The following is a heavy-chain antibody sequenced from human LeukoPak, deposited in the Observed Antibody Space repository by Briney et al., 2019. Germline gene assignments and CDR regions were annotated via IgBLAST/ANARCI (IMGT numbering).Heavy chain of an antibody. V-gene: IGHV3-21*03. Sequence: GGSLRLSCAASGFSFSIYSMNWVRQAPGKGLEWVSSVSSSSTSIYYADSLKGRFTISRDNAKNSLFLQVNSLRYEDTAVYYCARGPPCSSTSCYVTGAFDFWGQGTMVTVSS. J-gene: IGHJ3*01. CDR1: GFSFSIYS. CDR2: VSSSSTSI. CDR3: ARGPPCSSTSCYVTGAFDF. D-gene: IGHD2-2*01.